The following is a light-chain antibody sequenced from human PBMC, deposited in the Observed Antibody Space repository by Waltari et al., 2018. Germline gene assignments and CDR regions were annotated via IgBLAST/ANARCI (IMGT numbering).Light chain of an antibody. J-gene: IGLJ1*01. V-gene: IGLV3-1*01. CDR1: KLGDKY. CDR2: QDS. CDR3: CSYAGSGIYV. Sequence: SYELTQPPSVSVSPGQTASITCSGDKLGDKYACWYQQKPGQSPVLVIYQDSKRPSGIPERFSGSNSGNTATLTISGTQAEDEADYYCCSYAGSGIYVFGTGAKVTVL.